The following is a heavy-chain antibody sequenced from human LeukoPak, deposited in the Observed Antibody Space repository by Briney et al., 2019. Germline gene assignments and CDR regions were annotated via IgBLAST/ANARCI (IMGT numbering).Heavy chain of an antibody. J-gene: IGHJ6*02. CDR2: ISSSSSYR. CDR3: ARIGCMQNYCYYGMDV. D-gene: IGHD2-8*01. Sequence: GGSLRLSCAASGFTFSSYTMNWVRQAPGKGLVWVSSISSSSSYRYYADSVKGRFTISRGNAKNSLYLQINSLRAEDTAVYYCARIGCMQNYCYYGMDVWGQGTAVTVSS. V-gene: IGHV3-21*01. CDR1: GFTFSSYT.